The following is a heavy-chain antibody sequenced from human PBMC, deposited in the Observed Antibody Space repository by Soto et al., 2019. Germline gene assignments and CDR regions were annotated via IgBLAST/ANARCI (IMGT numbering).Heavy chain of an antibody. J-gene: IGHJ3*02. CDR1: GYTFTSYY. D-gene: IGHD3-22*01. V-gene: IGHV1-46*01. CDR3: ARARPSMIVLGDAFDI. Sequence: GASVKVSCKASGYTFTSYYMHWVRQAPGQGLEWMGIINPSGGSTSYAQKFQGRVTMTRDTSTSTVYMELSSLRSEDTAVYYCARARPSMIVLGDAFDIWGQGTMVTVSS. CDR2: INPSGGST.